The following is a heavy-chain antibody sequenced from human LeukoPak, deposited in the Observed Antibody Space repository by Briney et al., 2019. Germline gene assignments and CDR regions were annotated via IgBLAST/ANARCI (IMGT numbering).Heavy chain of an antibody. CDR2: INPRDGST. Sequence: ASVKVSCKASGYTLTGCYMHWVRQAPGQGLEWMGMINPRDGSTRTLQRFQGRLTMTRDTSTSTLYMGLSSLRSEDTATYFCARGADQEFDFWGQGTLVTVSS. CDR1: GYTLTGCY. J-gene: IGHJ4*02. CDR3: ARGADQEFDF. V-gene: IGHV1-46*01.